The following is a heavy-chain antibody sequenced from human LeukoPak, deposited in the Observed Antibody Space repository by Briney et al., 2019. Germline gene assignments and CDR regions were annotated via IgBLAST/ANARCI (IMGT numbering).Heavy chain of an antibody. CDR1: GYTFTSYG. Sequence: ASVKVSCKASGYTFTSYGISWVRQAPGQGLEWMGWISAYNGNTNYAQKLPGRVTLTTDTSTSTAYMELRSLRSDDTAVYYCARGGRGYCSSTSCYPPHYWGQGTLVTVSS. CDR3: ARGGRGYCSSTSCYPPHY. D-gene: IGHD2-2*01. CDR2: ISAYNGNT. J-gene: IGHJ4*02. V-gene: IGHV1-18*01.